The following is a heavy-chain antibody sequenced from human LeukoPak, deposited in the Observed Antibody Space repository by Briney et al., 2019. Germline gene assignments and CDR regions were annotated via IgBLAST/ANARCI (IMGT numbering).Heavy chain of an antibody. J-gene: IGHJ6*03. Sequence: SETLSPTFTVSGGFISYFSWSWIREPAGQGLGGVGRIYTSGCTNYNPSLKRRVTMSEDTSKTQFSLKLSSVTAADTAVYYCARVRGSSGSYEYHHYMDVWGKGTTVTMSS. CDR3: ARVRGSSGSYEYHHYMDV. D-gene: IGHD1-26*01. V-gene: IGHV4-4*07. CDR1: GGFISYFS. CDR2: IYTSGCT.